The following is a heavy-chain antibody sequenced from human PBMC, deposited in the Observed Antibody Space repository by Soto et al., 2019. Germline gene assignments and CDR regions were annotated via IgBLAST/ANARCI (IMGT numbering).Heavy chain of an antibody. CDR3: ARDLATTVVTLYYYYGMDV. D-gene: IGHD4-17*01. Sequence: QVQLVESGGGVVQPGGSLRLSCAASGFTFSSYAMHWVRQAPGKGLEWVAVISYDGSNKYYADSVKGRFTISRDNSKNTLYLQMNSLRAEDTAVYYCARDLATTVVTLYYYYGMDVWGQGTTVTVSS. V-gene: IGHV3-30-3*01. J-gene: IGHJ6*02. CDR1: GFTFSSYA. CDR2: ISYDGSNK.